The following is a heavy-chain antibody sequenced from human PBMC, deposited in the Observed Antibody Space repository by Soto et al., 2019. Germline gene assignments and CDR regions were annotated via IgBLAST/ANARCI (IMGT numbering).Heavy chain of an antibody. Sequence: GVLMRHCKGAFEFKFGDYYMRWIRPAPGKGLEWVAHISSSGITISYADSVKGRFTISRDNANNSLYLQMDSLRADDTAVYYCARGNGGFGFWCDSWGQGIPVTVSS. CDR2: ISSSGITI. J-gene: IGHJ5*01. CDR1: EFKFGDYY. V-gene: IGHV3-11*04. CDR3: ARGNGGFGFWCDS. D-gene: IGHD3-10*01.